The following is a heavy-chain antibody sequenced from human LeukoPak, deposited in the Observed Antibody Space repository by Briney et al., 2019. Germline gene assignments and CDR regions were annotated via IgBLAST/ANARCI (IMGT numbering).Heavy chain of an antibody. CDR1: GDSISSYY. CDR3: ATYDSNYPFDH. D-gene: IGHD4-11*01. CDR2: ISYSGST. J-gene: IGHJ4*02. V-gene: IGHV4-59*01. Sequence: SETLSLTCTVSGDSISSYYWSWIRQPPGKGLEWIGYISYSGSTNYNPSLKSRVIISVDTSKNQFSLKLSSVTAADTAVYYCATYDSNYPFDHWGQGTLVTVSS.